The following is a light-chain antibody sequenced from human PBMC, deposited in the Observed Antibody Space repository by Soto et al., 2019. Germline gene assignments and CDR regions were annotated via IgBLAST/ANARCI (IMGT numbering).Light chain of an antibody. CDR2: GAS. Sequence: ESVLTQSPGTLSLSPGEKATLSCRASQGVSSSYLAWYQQKPGQAPRLLIYGASSRATGIPDRFSGSGSGTDFTLTVSRLESEDFAVYYCQQFGSSSWTFGQGTKVDIK. CDR3: QQFGSSSWT. CDR1: QGVSSSY. J-gene: IGKJ1*01. V-gene: IGKV3-20*01.